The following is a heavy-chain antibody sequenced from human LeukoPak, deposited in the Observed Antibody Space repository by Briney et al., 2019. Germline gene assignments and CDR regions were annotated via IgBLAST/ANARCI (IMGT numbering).Heavy chain of an antibody. D-gene: IGHD6-6*01. CDR3: AESPESIAARPPYDYYYMDV. V-gene: IGHV1-69*02. J-gene: IGHJ6*03. CDR1: GGTFSSYT. Sequence: SVKVSCKASGGTFSSYTISWVRQAPGQGLEWMGRIIPILGIANYAQKFQGRVTITADKSTSTAYMELSSLRSEDTAVYYCAESPESIAARPPYDYYYMDVWGKGTTVTVSS. CDR2: IIPILGIA.